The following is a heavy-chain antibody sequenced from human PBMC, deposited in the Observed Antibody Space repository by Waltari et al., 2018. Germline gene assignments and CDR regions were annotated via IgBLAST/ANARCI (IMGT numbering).Heavy chain of an antibody. V-gene: IGHV4-39*01. Sequence: QLQLQQSGPGLVKPSETLSLTCTVSGGSISSSSYYWGWLRQPPGKGLEWIGSIYYSGSTYYNPSLKSRVTISVDTSKNQFSLKLSSVTAADTAVYYCAKSFRMAGAIDGFDVWGQGTMVTVSS. J-gene: IGHJ3*01. CDR2: IYYSGST. CDR3: AKSFRMAGAIDGFDV. CDR1: GGSISSSSYY. D-gene: IGHD6-25*01.